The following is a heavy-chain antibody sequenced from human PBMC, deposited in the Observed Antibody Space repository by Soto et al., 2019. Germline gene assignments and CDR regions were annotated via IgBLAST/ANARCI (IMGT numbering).Heavy chain of an antibody. D-gene: IGHD2-8*01. CDR3: ARPGYAGYFDL. Sequence: QVQLQQWGAGLLKPSETLSLTCAVYGGSFSGYYWSWIRQPPGKGLEWIGEINHSGSTNYNPSLKRRVTISVDTSKNQFSLKLSSVTAADTAVYYCARPGYAGYFDLWGRGTLVTVSS. V-gene: IGHV4-34*01. CDR2: INHSGST. CDR1: GGSFSGYY. J-gene: IGHJ2*01.